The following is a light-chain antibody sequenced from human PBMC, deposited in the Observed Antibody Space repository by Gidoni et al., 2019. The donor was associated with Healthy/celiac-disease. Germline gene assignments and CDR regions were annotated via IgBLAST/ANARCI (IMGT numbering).Light chain of an antibody. CDR3: QQSYSTPRT. V-gene: IGKV1-39*01. Sequence: DIQITQSPSSRSASVGDRVTITCRASQSISSYLNWYQQKPGKAPKLLIYAASSLQSGVPSRFSGSGSGTDFTLTISSLQPEDFATYYCQQSYSTPRTFGQGTKVEIK. CDR1: QSISSY. CDR2: AAS. J-gene: IGKJ1*01.